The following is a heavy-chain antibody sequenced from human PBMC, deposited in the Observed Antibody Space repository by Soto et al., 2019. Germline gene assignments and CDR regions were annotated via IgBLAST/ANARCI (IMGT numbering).Heavy chain of an antibody. D-gene: IGHD5-18*01. CDR1: GFTFSSYS. Sequence: PGGSLSLSCASSGFTFSSYSVNWVRHVPGKGLEWVSSISSSSSYIYYADSVKGRFTISRDNAKNSLYLQMNSLRAEDTAVYYCARNKGYSYGNFDYWGQGTLVTVSS. CDR2: ISSSSSYI. CDR3: ARNKGYSYGNFDY. V-gene: IGHV3-21*01. J-gene: IGHJ4*02.